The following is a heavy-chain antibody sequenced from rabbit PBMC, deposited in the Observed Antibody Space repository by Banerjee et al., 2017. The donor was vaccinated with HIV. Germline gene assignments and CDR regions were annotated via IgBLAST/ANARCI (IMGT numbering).Heavy chain of an antibody. CDR2: IDSSSGNA. V-gene: IGHV1S40*01. J-gene: IGHJ4*01. CDR3: ARDRDTGTVYYFDL. CDR1: GIDFSNYYY. D-gene: IGHD7-1*01. Sequence: QSLEESGGDLVKPGASLTLTCTASGIDFSNYYYMCWVRQAPGKGLESIGCIDSSSGNAYYASWAKGRFTISKTSSTTVTLQMTSLTAADTATYFCARDRDTGTVYYFDLWGPGTLVTVS.